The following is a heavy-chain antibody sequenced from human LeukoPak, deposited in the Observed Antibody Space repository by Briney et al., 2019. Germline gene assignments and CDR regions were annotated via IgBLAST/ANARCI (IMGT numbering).Heavy chain of an antibody. V-gene: IGHV3-23*01. CDR1: GFTFSSYV. CDR3: AKMGMAVAEENLDY. CDR2: ISGSGGST. Sequence: GGSETLFCAASGFTFSSYVMSWVRQAPGKGLEWVSGISGSGGSTYYADSVKGRFTIYRDNSKNTLYLQMNSLRAEDTAVYYCAKMGMAVAEENLDYLGQGTLVTVSS. J-gene: IGHJ4*02. D-gene: IGHD6-19*01.